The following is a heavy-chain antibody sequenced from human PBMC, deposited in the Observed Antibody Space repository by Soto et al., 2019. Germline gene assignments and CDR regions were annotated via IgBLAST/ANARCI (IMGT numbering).Heavy chain of an antibody. J-gene: IGHJ4*02. CDR1: GFTFSNAW. CDR2: IKSKTDGGTT. CDR3: TTDYYDFWSGYLSHFDY. Sequence: EVQLVESGGGLVTPGGSLRLSCAASGFTFSNAWMNWVRQAPGKGLEWVGRIKSKTDGGTTDYAAPVKGRFTISSDDSKNTMYLQMNSLKTDDTAVYYCTTDYYDFWSGYLSHFDYWGQGTLVTVSS. V-gene: IGHV3-15*07. D-gene: IGHD3-3*01.